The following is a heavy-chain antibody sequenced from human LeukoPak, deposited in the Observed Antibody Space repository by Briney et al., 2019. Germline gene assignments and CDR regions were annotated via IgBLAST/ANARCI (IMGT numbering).Heavy chain of an antibody. CDR3: ARPALYSDAFDI. D-gene: IGHD1-26*01. V-gene: IGHV1-46*01. J-gene: IGHJ3*02. Sequence: GASVKVSCKASGYTFTSYYMHWVRQAPGQGPEWMGIINPSGGARSYAPKFQGRVTVTRDTSTSTVYMELSSVRSEDTGVYYCARPALYSDAFDIWGQGTMVTVSS. CDR2: INPSGGAR. CDR1: GYTFTSYY.